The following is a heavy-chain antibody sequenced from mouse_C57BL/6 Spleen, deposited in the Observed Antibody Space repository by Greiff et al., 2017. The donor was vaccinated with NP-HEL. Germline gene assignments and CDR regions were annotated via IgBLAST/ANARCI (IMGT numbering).Heavy chain of an antibody. Sequence: VQLQQSGPVLVKPGASVKMSCKASGYTFTDYYMNWVKQSHGKSLEWIGVINPYNGGTSYNQKFKGKATLTVDKSSSTAYMELNSLTSEDSAVYYCAREIYDGYYFFDYWGQGTTLTVSS. CDR1: GYTFTDYY. D-gene: IGHD2-3*01. J-gene: IGHJ2*01. V-gene: IGHV1-19*01. CDR3: AREIYDGYYFFDY. CDR2: INPYNGGT.